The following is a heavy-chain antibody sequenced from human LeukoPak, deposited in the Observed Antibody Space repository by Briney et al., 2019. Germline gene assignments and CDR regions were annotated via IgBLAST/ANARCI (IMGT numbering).Heavy chain of an antibody. V-gene: IGHV1-8*01. J-gene: IGHJ4*02. Sequence: ASVKVSCKASGYTFTSYDINWVRQATGQGLEWMGWTNPNSGNTGYAQKFQGRVTMTRNTSISTAYMELSSLRSEDTAVYYCARGEGSSIAARPNGFDYWGQGTLVTVSS. CDR1: GYTFTSYD. CDR2: TNPNSGNT. CDR3: ARGEGSSIAARPNGFDY. D-gene: IGHD6-6*01.